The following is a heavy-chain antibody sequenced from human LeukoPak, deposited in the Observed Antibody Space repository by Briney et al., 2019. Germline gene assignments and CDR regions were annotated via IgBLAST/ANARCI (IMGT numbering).Heavy chain of an antibody. Sequence: SETLSLTCAVYGGSFSGYYWSWIRQPPGKGLEWIGEINHSGSTNYNPSLKSRVTILVDTSKNQFSLKLNSVTAADTAVYYCARGGPFYDSSGYSLGGAFDIWGQGTMVTVSS. CDR2: INHSGST. CDR3: ARGGPFYDSSGYSLGGAFDI. J-gene: IGHJ3*02. D-gene: IGHD3-22*01. CDR1: GGSFSGYY. V-gene: IGHV4-34*01.